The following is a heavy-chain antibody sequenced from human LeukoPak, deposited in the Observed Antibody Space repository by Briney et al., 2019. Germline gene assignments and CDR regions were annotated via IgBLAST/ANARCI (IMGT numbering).Heavy chain of an antibody. V-gene: IGHV3-23*01. Sequence: PGGSLRLSCAASGFTFSSYAMSWVRQAPGKGLDWVSSINGGGGSTYYADSVKGRFTVSRDNSKNTLYLQMNGLRAEDTAVYYCAKPLPYSSSWAPLDYWGQGTLVTVSS. D-gene: IGHD6-13*01. J-gene: IGHJ4*02. CDR3: AKPLPYSSSWAPLDY. CDR2: INGGGGST. CDR1: GFTFSSYA.